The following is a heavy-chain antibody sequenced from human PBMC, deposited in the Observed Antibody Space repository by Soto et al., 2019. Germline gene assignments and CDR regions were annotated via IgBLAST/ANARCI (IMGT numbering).Heavy chain of an antibody. V-gene: IGHV4-30-4*08. D-gene: IGHD3-10*01. CDR1: RVPLRRCGFY. Sequence: PFLTCSFFRVPLRRCGFYSSWVRPHPGKGLEWIGYIYYSGSTYYNPSLKSRVTISIDTSKNQLSLKLTSVTAADTAVYYCARTSPRGSGTRFDPWGQGTLVTVSS. J-gene: IGHJ5*02. CDR3: ARTSPRGSGTRFDP. CDR2: IYYSGST.